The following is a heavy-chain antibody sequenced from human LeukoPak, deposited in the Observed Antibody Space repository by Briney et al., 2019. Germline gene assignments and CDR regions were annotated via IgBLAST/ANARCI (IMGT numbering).Heavy chain of an antibody. Sequence: GGSLRLSCAAAGFSVSSAYMTWVRQAPGKWLEWVSVIHSGGSTYYADSVKGRFTISRDNSKNTLYLQMNRLRVEDTAVYYCARSETPYFHFDSWGQGTLVTVSS. CDR1: GFSVSSAY. CDR2: IHSGGST. V-gene: IGHV3-53*01. J-gene: IGHJ4*02. CDR3: ARSETPYFHFDS. D-gene: IGHD1-14*01.